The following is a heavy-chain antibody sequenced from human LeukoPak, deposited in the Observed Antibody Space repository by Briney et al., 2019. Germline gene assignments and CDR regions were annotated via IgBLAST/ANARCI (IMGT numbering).Heavy chain of an antibody. CDR2: IYVDGRTT. Sequence: RPGGSLRLSCVASWFTFSNYWMHWVRQPPGKGLVWVSRIYVDGRTTNYADSVKSRFTISRDNAKNTVYLEVNSLSVEDTATYYCIRDFRSADLWGQGTLVTVTS. V-gene: IGHV3-74*01. J-gene: IGHJ5*02. CDR3: IRDFRSADL. CDR1: WFTFSNYW.